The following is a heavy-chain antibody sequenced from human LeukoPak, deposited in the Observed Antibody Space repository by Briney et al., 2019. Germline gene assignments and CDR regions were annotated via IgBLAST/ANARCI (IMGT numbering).Heavy chain of an antibody. D-gene: IGHD1-26*01. CDR2: ISSSGSTI. Sequence: GGSLRLSCAASGFTFSSYEMNWVRQAPGKGLEWVSYISSSGSTIYYADSVKDRFTISRDNAKNSLYLQMNSLRAEDTAVYYCARDLFRELRPFDYWGQGTLVTVSS. CDR1: GFTFSSYE. J-gene: IGHJ4*02. CDR3: ARDLFRELRPFDY. V-gene: IGHV3-48*03.